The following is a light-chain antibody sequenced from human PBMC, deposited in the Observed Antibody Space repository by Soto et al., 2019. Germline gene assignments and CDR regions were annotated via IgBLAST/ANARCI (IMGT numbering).Light chain of an antibody. CDR2: AAS. V-gene: IGKV1-6*01. CDR3: LLDYAYFWA. Sequence: AIQLTQSPSSLSASVGDRVTITCRASQGIRSALGWYQQKPGKVPKLLIYAASTLQSGVQSRFSGSGFGTDFTLTINSLQPEDFATYYCLLDYAYFWAFGQGTKVDIK. J-gene: IGKJ1*01. CDR1: QGIRSA.